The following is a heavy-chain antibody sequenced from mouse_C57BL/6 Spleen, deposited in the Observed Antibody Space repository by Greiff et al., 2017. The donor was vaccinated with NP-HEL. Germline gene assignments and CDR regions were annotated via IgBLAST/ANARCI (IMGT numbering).Heavy chain of an antibody. V-gene: IGHV5-17*01. J-gene: IGHJ4*01. CDR1: GFTFSDYG. D-gene: IGHD4-1*02. Sequence: DVMLVESGGGLVKPGGSLKLSCAASGFTFSDYGMHWVRQAPEKGLEWVAYISSGSSTIYYADTVKGRFTISRDNAKNTLFLQMTSLRSEDTAMYYCARPQLGNAMDYWGQGTSVTVSS. CDR3: ARPQLGNAMDY. CDR2: ISSGSSTI.